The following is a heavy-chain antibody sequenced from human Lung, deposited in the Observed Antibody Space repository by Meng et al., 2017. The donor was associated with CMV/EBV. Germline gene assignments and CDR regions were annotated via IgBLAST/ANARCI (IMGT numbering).Heavy chain of an antibody. CDR2: ISSSGSTI. CDR3: AREKQLVPHYYYGMDV. J-gene: IGHJ6*02. V-gene: IGHV3-11*04. Sequence: SXAASGFTFSDYYMSWIRQAPGKGLEWVSYISSSGSTIYYADSVKGRFTISRDNAKNSLYLQMNSLRAEDTAVYYCAREKQLVPHYYYGMDVWGQGTTVTVSS. CDR1: GFTFSDYY. D-gene: IGHD6-13*01.